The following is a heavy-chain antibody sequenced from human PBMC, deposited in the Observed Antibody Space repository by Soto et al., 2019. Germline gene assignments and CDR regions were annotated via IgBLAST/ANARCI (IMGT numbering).Heavy chain of an antibody. CDR3: ASLSAPSDY. CDR1: GFTFSSYW. D-gene: IGHD3-3*01. J-gene: IGHJ4*02. Sequence: GGSLRLSCAASGFTFSSYWMHWVRQAPGKGLVWVSHINSDGDITEYADSVKGRFTISRDNTKNALYLQMNSLRAEDTAVYYCASLSAPSDYWGQGTRVTVSS. V-gene: IGHV3-74*03. CDR2: INSDGDIT.